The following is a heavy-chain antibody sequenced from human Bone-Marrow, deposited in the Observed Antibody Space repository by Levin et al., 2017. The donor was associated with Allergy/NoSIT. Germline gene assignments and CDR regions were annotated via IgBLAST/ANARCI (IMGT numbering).Heavy chain of an antibody. D-gene: IGHD2-15*01. J-gene: IGHJ5*02. CDR3: TRDHRPHLYCYDGACYRFDP. V-gene: IGHV4-61*01. CDR1: GVSVSSTSFY. CDR2: VYYNGNT. Sequence: SQTLSLTCTVSGVSVSSTSFYWRWIRQPPGKGLEWIGYVYYNGNTNYNPSLRSRVAMSLDTSKNQFSLRLSSVTAADTAFYYCTRDHRPHLYCYDGACYRFDPWGQGTLVTVSS.